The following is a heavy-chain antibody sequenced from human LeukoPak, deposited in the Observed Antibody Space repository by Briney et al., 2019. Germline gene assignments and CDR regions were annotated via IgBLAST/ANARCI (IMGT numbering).Heavy chain of an antibody. CDR3: ARDHHRRLYDSQARDTFDI. V-gene: IGHV3-21*01. CDR1: GFTFSRYN. CDR2: ISKSRNYI. J-gene: IGHJ3*02. Sequence: GGSLTLSCAASGFTFSRYNMNWVRQAPGQGLEWVACISKSRNYIYYADSVKGRFTISRDDAKSSLYLQMDSLRAEDTAVYYCARDHHRRLYDSQARDTFDIWGQGTMVTVSS. D-gene: IGHD3-22*01.